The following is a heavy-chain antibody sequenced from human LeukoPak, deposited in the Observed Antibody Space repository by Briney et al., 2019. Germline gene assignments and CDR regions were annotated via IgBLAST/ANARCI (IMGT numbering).Heavy chain of an antibody. Sequence: PGGSLRLSCTISGGSVSDYYWSWIRQSPGKGLEWIGYIYHTGSTSYSPSLKSRVTISADTSQNQFSLKLSSVTAADTAVYYCASRKLGNDYWGQGTLVTVSS. CDR2: IYHTGST. CDR1: GGSVSDYY. J-gene: IGHJ4*02. D-gene: IGHD7-27*01. CDR3: ASRKLGNDY. V-gene: IGHV4-59*02.